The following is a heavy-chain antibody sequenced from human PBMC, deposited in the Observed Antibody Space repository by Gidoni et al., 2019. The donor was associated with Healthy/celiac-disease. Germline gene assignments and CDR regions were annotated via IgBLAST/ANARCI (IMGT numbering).Heavy chain of an antibody. D-gene: IGHD6-13*01. Sequence: QVQLVESGGGVVQPGRSLRLSCAASGFTFSSYGMHWVRQAPGKGLEWVAVIWYDGSNKYYADPVKGRFTISRDNSKNTLYLQMNSLRAEDTAVYYCAREGSSSWFDPWGQGTLVTVSS. CDR3: AREGSSSWFDP. V-gene: IGHV3-33*01. CDR1: GFTFSSYG. CDR2: IWYDGSNK. J-gene: IGHJ5*02.